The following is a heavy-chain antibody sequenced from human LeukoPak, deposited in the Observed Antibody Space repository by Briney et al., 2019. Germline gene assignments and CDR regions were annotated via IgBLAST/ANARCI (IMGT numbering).Heavy chain of an antibody. CDR2: ISHDGIKK. V-gene: IGHV3-30*04. D-gene: IGHD1-26*01. CDR3: VRGDHRDNLGGWFDP. J-gene: IGHJ5*02. CDR1: RFTFSDYL. Sequence: PGGSLRLSCAASRFTFSDYLIHWVRQAPGKGLEWVAVISHDGIKKYYTDSVKGRFTISRDNSKNTLYLQMNSLRVKDTAVYSCVRGDHRDNLGGWFDPWGQGTLVTVSS.